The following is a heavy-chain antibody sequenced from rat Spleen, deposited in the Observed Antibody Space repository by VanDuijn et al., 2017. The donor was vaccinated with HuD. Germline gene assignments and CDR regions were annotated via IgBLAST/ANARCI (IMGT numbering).Heavy chain of an antibody. D-gene: IGHD4-3*01. J-gene: IGHJ2*01. CDR2: ISTGGGNT. V-gene: IGHV5-25*01. CDR1: GFAFSNYY. Sequence: EVQLVESGGGLVQPGRSMKLSCAVSGFAFSNYYMAWVRQAPTKGLEWVASISTGGGNTYYRDSVKGPFTISRDNAKSTLHLQMDSLRSEDTATYYCARQDINSGYYFDYWGQGVMVTVSS. CDR3: ARQDINSGYYFDY.